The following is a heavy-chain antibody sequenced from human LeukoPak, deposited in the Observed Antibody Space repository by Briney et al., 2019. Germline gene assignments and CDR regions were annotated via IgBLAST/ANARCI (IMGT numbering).Heavy chain of an antibody. CDR3: ARDTSDILTGYSANYYFDY. Sequence: SETLSLTCAVSGGSISSSNWWSWVRQPPGKGLEWIGEIYHSGSTNYNPSLKSRATISVDKSKNQFSLKLSSVTAADTAVHYCARDTSDILTGYSANYYFDYWGQGTLVTVSS. V-gene: IGHV4-4*02. D-gene: IGHD3-9*01. CDR1: GGSISSSNW. J-gene: IGHJ4*02. CDR2: IYHSGST.